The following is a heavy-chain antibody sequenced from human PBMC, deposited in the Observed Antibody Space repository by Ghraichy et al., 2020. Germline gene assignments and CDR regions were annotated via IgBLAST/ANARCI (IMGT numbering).Heavy chain of an antibody. CDR2: MNPNSGNT. Sequence: ASVKVSCKASGYTFTSYDINWVRQATGQGLEWMGWMNPNSGNTGYAQKFQGRVTMTRNTSISTAYMELSSLRSEDTAVYYCARAQSGSYLFDYWGQGTLVTVSS. V-gene: IGHV1-8*01. D-gene: IGHD1-26*01. CDR1: GYTFTSYD. J-gene: IGHJ4*02. CDR3: ARAQSGSYLFDY.